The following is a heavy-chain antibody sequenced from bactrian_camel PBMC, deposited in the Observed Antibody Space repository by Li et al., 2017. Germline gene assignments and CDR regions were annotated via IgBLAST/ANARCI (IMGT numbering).Heavy chain of an antibody. D-gene: IGHD1*01. V-gene: IGHV3S53*01. Sequence: HVQLVESGGGLVQPGGSLRLSCAASGDTANTASRCMGWFRQAPGKERDWVATDNGVGTTYYGDSVKGRFTISRDNARNTVYLQMDNLNSDDTALYYCVGDAWTWWGQGTQVTVS. CDR2: DNGVGTT. CDR3: VGDAWTW. J-gene: IGHJ4*01. CDR1: GDTANTASRC.